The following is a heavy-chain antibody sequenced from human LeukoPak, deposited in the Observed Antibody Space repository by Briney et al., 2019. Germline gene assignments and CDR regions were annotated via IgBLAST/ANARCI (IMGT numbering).Heavy chain of an antibody. Sequence: ASVKLSCKASGYTFTGYYMHWVRQAPGQGLEWMGWINPNSGGTNYAQTLQGRVTMTRDTSISTAYMEMSRLRSDDTAVYYCARAVYYYDSSGYLFDYWGQGTLVTVSS. V-gene: IGHV1-2*02. J-gene: IGHJ4*02. CDR2: INPNSGGT. CDR1: GYTFTGYY. CDR3: ARAVYYYDSSGYLFDY. D-gene: IGHD3-22*01.